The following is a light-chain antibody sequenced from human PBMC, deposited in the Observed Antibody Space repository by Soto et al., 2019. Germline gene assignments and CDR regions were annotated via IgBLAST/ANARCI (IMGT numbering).Light chain of an antibody. J-gene: IGLJ3*02. V-gene: IGLV2-14*01. CDR3: SSYTSSSTWV. Sequence: QSALTQPASVSGSPGQSITISCTGTSSDVGGYNYVSWYQQHPGKAPKLMIYDVSNRTSGVSNRFSVSKSGNTASLTISGLQAEDEADYYCSSYTSSSTWVFGGGTKLTVL. CDR1: SSDVGGYNY. CDR2: DVS.